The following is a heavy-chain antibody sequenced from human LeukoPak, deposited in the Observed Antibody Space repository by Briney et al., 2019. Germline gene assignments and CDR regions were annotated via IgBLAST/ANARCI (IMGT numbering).Heavy chain of an antibody. CDR2: ISSSSSTI. J-gene: IGHJ4*02. V-gene: IGHV3-48*01. Sequence: PGGSLRLSCAASGFTFSSYSMNWVRQAPGKGLEWVSYISSSSSTIYYADSVKGRFTISRDNAKNSLYLQMNSLRAEDTAVYYCARTTILDYWGQGTLVTVSS. D-gene: IGHD4-17*01. CDR3: ARTTILDY. CDR1: GFTFSSYS.